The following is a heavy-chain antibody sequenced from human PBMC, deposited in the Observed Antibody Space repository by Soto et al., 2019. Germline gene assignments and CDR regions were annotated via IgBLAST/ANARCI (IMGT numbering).Heavy chain of an antibody. CDR2: IRSRGSTI. J-gene: IGHJ4*02. D-gene: IGHD3-22*01. V-gene: IGHV3-11*01. CDR1: GFTFSDYY. Sequence: GGSLRLSCAASGFTFSDYYMSWIRQAPGKGLEWVSYIRSRGSTIYYADSVKGRFTISRDNANNSLYLHMNSLSADDTAVYFCARVMQVDYYDSSGFQYYFDYWGQGTLVTVSS. CDR3: ARVMQVDYYDSSGFQYYFDY.